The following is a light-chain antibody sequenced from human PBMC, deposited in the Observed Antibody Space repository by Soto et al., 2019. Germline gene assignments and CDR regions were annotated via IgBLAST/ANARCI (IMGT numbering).Light chain of an antibody. J-gene: IGKJ1*01. CDR1: QSVSSY. CDR2: DAS. V-gene: IGKV3-11*01. CDR3: QQRSNWPPWT. Sequence: EIVLPQSPATLSFSTGETAPLSFRASQSVSSYLAWYQQKPGQAPRLLIYDASNRATGIPARFSGSGSGTDFTLTISSLEPEDFAVYYCQQRSNWPPWTFGQGTKVDI.